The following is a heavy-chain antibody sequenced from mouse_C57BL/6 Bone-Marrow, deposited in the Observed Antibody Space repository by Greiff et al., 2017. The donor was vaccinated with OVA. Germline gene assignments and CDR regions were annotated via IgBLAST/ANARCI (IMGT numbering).Heavy chain of an antibody. CDR1: GYTFTSYD. CDR2: IYPRDGST. J-gene: IGHJ2*01. Sequence: VKLKQSGPELVKPGASVKLSCKASGYTFTSYDINWVKQRPEQGLEWIGWIYPRDGSTKYNEKFKGKATLTVDTSSSTAYMELHSLTSEDSAVYFCANDGYYSYFDYWGQGTTLTVSS. V-gene: IGHV1-85*01. CDR3: ANDGYYSYFDY. D-gene: IGHD2-3*01.